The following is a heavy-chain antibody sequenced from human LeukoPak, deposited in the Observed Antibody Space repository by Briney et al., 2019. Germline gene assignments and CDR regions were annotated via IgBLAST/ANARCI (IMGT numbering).Heavy chain of an antibody. D-gene: IGHD2-2*01. V-gene: IGHV3-9*01. Sequence: GRSLRLSCAASGFTFDDYAMHWVRQAPGKGLEWVSGISWNSGSIGYADSVKGRFTISRDNAKNSLYLQMNSLTAEDTALYYCAKRVVTAAPYYFGYLGQGTPVTV. CDR2: ISWNSGSI. J-gene: IGHJ4*01. CDR3: AKRVVTAAPYYFGY. CDR1: GFTFDDYA.